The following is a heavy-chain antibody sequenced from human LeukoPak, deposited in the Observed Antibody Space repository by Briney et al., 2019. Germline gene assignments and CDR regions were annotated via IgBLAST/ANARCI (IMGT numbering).Heavy chain of an antibody. J-gene: IGHJ4*02. CDR3: AREGVDWNFDY. CDR2: IKQDGSEK. CDR1: GFTFSSYS. Sequence: GGSLRLSCAASGFTFSSYSMNWVRQAPGKGLEWVANIKQDGSEKYYVDSVKGRFTISRDNAKNSLYLQMNSLRAEDTAVYYCAREGVDWNFDYWGQGTLVTVSS. D-gene: IGHD1-1*01. V-gene: IGHV3-7*01.